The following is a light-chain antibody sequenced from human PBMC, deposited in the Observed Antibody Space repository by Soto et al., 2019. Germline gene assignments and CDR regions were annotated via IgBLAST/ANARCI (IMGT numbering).Light chain of an antibody. CDR3: CSYAGSSTYV. CDR2: EVS. J-gene: IGLJ1*01. Sequence: SVLTQPASLSGSPGQSITISCTGNSSDVGSYNLVSWYQQHPGKAPKLMIYEVSKRPSGVSNRFSGSKSGNTASLTISGLQAEEEADYYCCSYAGSSTYVFGTG. V-gene: IGLV2-23*02. CDR1: SSDVGSYNL.